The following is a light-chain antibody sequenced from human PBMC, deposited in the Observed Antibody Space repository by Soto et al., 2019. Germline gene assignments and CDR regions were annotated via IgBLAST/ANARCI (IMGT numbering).Light chain of an antibody. J-gene: IGKJ4*01. CDR3: QQYGVSPT. CDR2: GAS. Sequence: EIVLTQSPGTLSLSPGERATLSCSASQTISNTFLAWYQRRPGQAPRFLIYGASGRAAGIPDRLGGSGSRTDFTLSISRLEPEDFAVYYCQQYGVSPTFGGGTKVDI. CDR1: QTISNTF. V-gene: IGKV3-20*01.